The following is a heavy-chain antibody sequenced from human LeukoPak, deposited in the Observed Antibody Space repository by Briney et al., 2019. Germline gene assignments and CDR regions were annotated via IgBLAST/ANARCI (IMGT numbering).Heavy chain of an antibody. V-gene: IGHV4-34*01. CDR2: INHSGST. Sequence: SETLSLTCAVYGGSFSGYYWSWIRQPPGKGLEWIGEINHSGSTNYNPSLKSRVTISVDTSKNQFSLKLSSVTAADTAVYYCASSGYSIGDLDYWGQGTLVTVSS. D-gene: IGHD6-25*01. CDR3: ASSGYSIGDLDY. J-gene: IGHJ4*02. CDR1: GGSFSGYY.